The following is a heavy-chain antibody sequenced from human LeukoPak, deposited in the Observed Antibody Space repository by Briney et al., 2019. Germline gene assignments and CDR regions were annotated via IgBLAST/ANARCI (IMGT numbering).Heavy chain of an antibody. CDR2: INHSGST. D-gene: IGHD2-2*01. CDR3: ARAHFTNIVVVPAAIKGFDP. J-gene: IGHJ5*02. CDR1: GGSFSGYY. V-gene: IGHV4-34*01. Sequence: SETLSLTCAVYGGSFSGYYWGRIRQPPGKGLEWTGEINHSGSTNYNPSLKSRVTISVDTSKNQFSLKLSSVTAADTAVYYCARAHFTNIVVVPAAIKGFDPWGQGTLVTVSS.